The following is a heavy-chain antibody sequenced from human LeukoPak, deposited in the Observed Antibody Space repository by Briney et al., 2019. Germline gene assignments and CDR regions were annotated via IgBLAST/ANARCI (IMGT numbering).Heavy chain of an antibody. J-gene: IGHJ4*02. CDR1: GYTFTSYG. Sequence: GASVKVSCKASGYTFTSYGISWVRQAPGQGLEWMGWISAYNGNTNYAQKLQGRVTMTTDTSTSTAYMELRSLRSDDPAVYYCARDVLWFGESPSDYWGQGTLVTVSS. D-gene: IGHD3-10*01. CDR2: ISAYNGNT. CDR3: ARDVLWFGESPSDY. V-gene: IGHV1-18*01.